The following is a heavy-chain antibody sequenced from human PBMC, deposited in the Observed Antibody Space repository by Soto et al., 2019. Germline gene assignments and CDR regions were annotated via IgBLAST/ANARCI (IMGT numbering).Heavy chain of an antibody. CDR2: IYWDDDK. Sequence: QITLKESGPTLVKPTQTLTLTCTFSGFSLRTSGVGVGWIRQPPGKALEWLALIYWDDDKRYSPSLRSRLTINKDTSKNQVVLTMTNMDLVDTATYYCAYTPGPYEILTGYYKGLYFDSWGQGTLVTVSS. V-gene: IGHV2-5*02. CDR3: AYTPGPYEILTGYYKGLYFDS. D-gene: IGHD3-9*01. J-gene: IGHJ4*02. CDR1: GFSLRTSGVG.